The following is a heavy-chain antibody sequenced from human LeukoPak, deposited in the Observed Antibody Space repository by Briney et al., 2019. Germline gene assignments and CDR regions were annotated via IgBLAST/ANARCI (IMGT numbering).Heavy chain of an antibody. Sequence: GGSLRLSCAASGFTFSSYGMHWVRQAPGKGLEWVAFIRYDGSNKYYADSVKGRFTISRDNSKNTLYLQMNSLRAEDTAVYYCAKPAQTARRGPFDYWGQGTLVTVSS. CDR3: AKPAQTARRGPFDY. J-gene: IGHJ4*02. CDR1: GFTFSSYG. V-gene: IGHV3-30*02. CDR2: IRYDGSNK. D-gene: IGHD6-6*01.